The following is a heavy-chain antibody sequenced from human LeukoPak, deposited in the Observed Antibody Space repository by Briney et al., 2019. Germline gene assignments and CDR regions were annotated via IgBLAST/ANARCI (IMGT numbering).Heavy chain of an antibody. CDR3: ARSYAHITMIVVVPGYYFDY. Sequence: LPGGSLRLSCAASGFTFSSYSMNWVRQAPGKGLEWVSYISSSSSTIYYADSVKGRFTISRDNAKNSLYLQMNSLRDEDTAVYYCARSYAHITMIVVVPGYYFDYWGQGTLVTVSS. V-gene: IGHV3-48*02. J-gene: IGHJ4*02. D-gene: IGHD3-22*01. CDR2: ISSSSSTI. CDR1: GFTFSSYS.